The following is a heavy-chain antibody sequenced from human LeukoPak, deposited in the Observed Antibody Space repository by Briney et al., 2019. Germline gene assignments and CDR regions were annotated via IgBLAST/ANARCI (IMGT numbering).Heavy chain of an antibody. D-gene: IGHD3-16*02. CDR1: GYTFTGYY. V-gene: IGHV1-2*02. Sequence: ASVKFSCKASGYTFTGYYMHWVRQAPGQGLEWMGWINPNSGGTNYAQKFQGRVTMTRDTSISTAYMELSRLRSDDTAVYYCASGVWGSYRSRRGDYWGQGTLVTVSS. J-gene: IGHJ4*02. CDR2: INPNSGGT. CDR3: ASGVWGSYRSRRGDY.